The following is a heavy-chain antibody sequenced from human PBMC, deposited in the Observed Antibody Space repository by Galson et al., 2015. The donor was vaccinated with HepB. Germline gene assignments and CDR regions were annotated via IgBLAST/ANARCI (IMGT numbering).Heavy chain of an antibody. CDR2: ISRSSKVI. Sequence: SLRLSCAASGFTFSDYRMNWVRQAPGKGLEWISYISRSSKVIHYADSVKGRFTISRDNAKNSLYLQMDSLRDGDTAVYYCVRDGGDSYNWFDLWGQGTLVTVSS. V-gene: IGHV3-48*02. D-gene: IGHD2-21*01. J-gene: IGHJ5*02. CDR1: GFTFSDYR. CDR3: VRDGGDSYNWFDL.